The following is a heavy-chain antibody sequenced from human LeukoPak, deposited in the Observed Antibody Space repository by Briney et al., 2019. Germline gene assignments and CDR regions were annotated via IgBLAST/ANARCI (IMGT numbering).Heavy chain of an antibody. Sequence: PGGSLRLSCAASGFTFSSYEMNWVRQAPGKGLEWVSYISSSGSTIYYADSVKGRFTISRNNAKNSLYLQMNSLRAEDTAVYYCASRGYSYGPGYFDLWGRGTLVTVSS. CDR3: ASRGYSYGPGYFDL. J-gene: IGHJ2*01. D-gene: IGHD5-18*01. CDR1: GFTFSSYE. CDR2: ISSSGSTI. V-gene: IGHV3-48*03.